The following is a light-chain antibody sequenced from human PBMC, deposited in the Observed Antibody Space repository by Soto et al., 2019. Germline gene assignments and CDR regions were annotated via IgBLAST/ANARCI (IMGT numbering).Light chain of an antibody. CDR2: DNN. CDR3: GIWDSSLSAGV. V-gene: IGLV1-51*01. Sequence: QSVLTQPPSVSAAPGQMVTISCSGSTSNIGNSSVSWYQHLPGTAPKLLIYDNNKRPSGIPDRFSASKSGASATLDIPGLRTGDEGDYYCGIWDSSLSAGVFGGGTKLTVL. J-gene: IGLJ3*02. CDR1: TSNIGNSS.